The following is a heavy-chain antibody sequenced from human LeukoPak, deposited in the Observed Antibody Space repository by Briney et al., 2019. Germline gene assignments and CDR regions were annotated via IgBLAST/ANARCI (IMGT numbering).Heavy chain of an antibody. CDR2: ISWNSGSI. Sequence: GGSLRLSCAASGFTFDDYAMHWVRQAPGKGLEGVSGISWNSGSIGYADSVKGRFTISRDNAKNSLYLQMNSLRAEDTALYYCAKGGWRKDLTRLDYWGQGTLVTVSS. CDR3: AKGGWRKDLTRLDY. J-gene: IGHJ4*02. V-gene: IGHV3-9*01. D-gene: IGHD6-19*01. CDR1: GFTFDDYA.